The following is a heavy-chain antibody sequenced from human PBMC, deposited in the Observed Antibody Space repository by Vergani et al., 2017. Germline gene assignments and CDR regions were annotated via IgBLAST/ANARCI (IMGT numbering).Heavy chain of an antibody. CDR2: INPNSGGT. D-gene: IGHD1-14*01. V-gene: IGHV1-2*02. J-gene: IGHJ4*02. CDR1: GYTFTDYY. CDR3: ARGYIKWPRKDFDY. Sequence: VQLVQSGAEVKKPGATVKISCKVSGYTFTDYYMHWVQQAPGQGLEWMGWINPNSGGTNYAQKFQGRVTMTRDTSISTAYMELSRLRSDDTAVYYCARGYIKWPRKDFDYWGQGTLVTVSS.